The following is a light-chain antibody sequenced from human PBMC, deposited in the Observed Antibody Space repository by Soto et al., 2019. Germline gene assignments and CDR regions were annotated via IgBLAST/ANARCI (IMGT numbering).Light chain of an antibody. CDR3: QSYDSSLSGFVV. V-gene: IGLV1-40*01. CDR1: SSNIGAGYD. Sequence: QSVLTQPPSVSGAPGQRVTISCTGSSSNIGAGYDVHWYQQLPRTAPKLLIYGNSNRPSGVPDRFSGSKSGTSASLAITGLQAEDEADYYCQSYDSSLSGFVVFGGGTKPTVL. J-gene: IGLJ2*01. CDR2: GNS.